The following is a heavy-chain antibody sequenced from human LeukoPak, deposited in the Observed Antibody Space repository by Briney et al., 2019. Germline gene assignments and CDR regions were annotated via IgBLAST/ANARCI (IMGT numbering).Heavy chain of an antibody. J-gene: IGHJ4*02. V-gene: IGHV3-30*02. Sequence: GGSLRLSCAASGFTFSSYGMHWVRQAPGKGLEWVSFIRFDGTNKYYADTLKGRFTISRDNSMNTLYLQMHSLRPEDTAVYYCAKDRVTTVTSDFDYWGQGTLVTVSS. CDR1: GFTFSSYG. CDR3: AKDRVTTVTSDFDY. CDR2: IRFDGTNK. D-gene: IGHD4-11*01.